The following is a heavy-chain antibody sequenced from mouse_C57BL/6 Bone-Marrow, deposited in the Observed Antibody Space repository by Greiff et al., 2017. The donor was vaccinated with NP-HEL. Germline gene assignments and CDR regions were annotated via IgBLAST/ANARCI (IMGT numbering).Heavy chain of an antibody. J-gene: IGHJ4*01. V-gene: IGHV1-7*01. Sequence: VKVVESGAELAKPGASVKLSCKASGYTFTSYWMHWVQQRPGQGLEWIGYINPSSGYTKYNQKFKYKATLTADKSSSTAYMRLSSLTYEDSAVYYGARPYYCGSSYAIDYWGQGTSVTVSS. D-gene: IGHD1-1*01. CDR1: GYTFTSYW. CDR3: ARPYYCGSSYAIDY. CDR2: INPSSGYT.